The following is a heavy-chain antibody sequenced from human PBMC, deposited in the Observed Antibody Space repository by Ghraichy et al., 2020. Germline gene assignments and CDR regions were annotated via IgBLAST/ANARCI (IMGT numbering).Heavy chain of an antibody. CDR3: AASSGWYIDY. CDR2: ISSSGSTI. J-gene: IGHJ4*02. CDR1: RFTFSSYE. D-gene: IGHD6-19*01. Sequence: GGSLRLSCAASRFTFSSYEMNWVRQAPGKGLEWVSYISSSGSTIYYADSVKGRFTISRDNAKNSLYLQMNSLRAEETAVYYCAASSGWYIDYWGQGTLVTVSS. V-gene: IGHV3-48*03.